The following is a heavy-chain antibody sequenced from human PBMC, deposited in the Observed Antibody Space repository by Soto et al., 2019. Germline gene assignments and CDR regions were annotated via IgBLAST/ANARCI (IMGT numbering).Heavy chain of an antibody. J-gene: IGHJ4*02. D-gene: IGHD3-3*01. Sequence: SETLSLTCTVSGGSISSYYWSWIRQPPGKGLEWIGYIYYSGSTNYNPSLKSRVTISVDTSKNQFSLKLSSVTAADTAVYYCARGSRITIFGVVIASPFFDYWGQGTLVTVSS. CDR2: IYYSGST. CDR1: GGSISSYY. CDR3: ARGSRITIFGVVIASPFFDY. V-gene: IGHV4-59*01.